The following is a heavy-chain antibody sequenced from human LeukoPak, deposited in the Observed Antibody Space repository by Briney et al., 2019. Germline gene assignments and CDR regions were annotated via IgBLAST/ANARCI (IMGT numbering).Heavy chain of an antibody. CDR1: GFTFSSYG. CDR2: ISSSGSTM. J-gene: IGHJ6*04. V-gene: IGHV3-48*04. CDR3: AELGITMIGGV. D-gene: IGHD3-10*02. Sequence: PGGSLRLSCAASGFTFSSYGMSWVRQAPGKGLEWVSAISSSGSTMYYADSVKGRFTISRDNAKNSLYLQMNSLRAEDTAVYYCAELGITMIGGVWGKGTTVTISS.